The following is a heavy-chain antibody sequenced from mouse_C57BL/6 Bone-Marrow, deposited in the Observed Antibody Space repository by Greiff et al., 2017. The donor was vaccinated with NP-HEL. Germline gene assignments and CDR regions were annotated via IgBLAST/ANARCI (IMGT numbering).Heavy chain of an antibody. CDR3: ARDDGYFFDY. Sequence: LVESGAELVRPGTSVKMSCKASGYTFTNYWIGWAKQRPGHGLEWIGDIYPGGGYTNYNEKFKGKATLTADKSSSTAYMQFSSLTSEDSAIYYCARDDGYFFDYWGQGTTLTVSS. D-gene: IGHD2-3*01. V-gene: IGHV1-63*01. J-gene: IGHJ2*01. CDR1: GYTFTNYW. CDR2: IYPGGGYT.